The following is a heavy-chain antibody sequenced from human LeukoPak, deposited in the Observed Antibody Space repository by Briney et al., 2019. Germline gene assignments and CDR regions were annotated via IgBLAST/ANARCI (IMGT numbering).Heavy chain of an antibody. V-gene: IGHV4-39*07. CDR3: ARVKGLMTTVKYFGY. CDR2: IYYSGST. J-gene: IGHJ4*02. CDR1: GGSISSSSYY. D-gene: IGHD4-17*01. Sequence: SETLSLTCTVSGGSISSSSYYWGWIRQPPGKGLEWIGSIYYSGSTYYNPSLKSRVTISVDTSKNQFSLKLSSVTAADTAVYYCARVKGLMTTVKYFGYWGEGTLVTVSS.